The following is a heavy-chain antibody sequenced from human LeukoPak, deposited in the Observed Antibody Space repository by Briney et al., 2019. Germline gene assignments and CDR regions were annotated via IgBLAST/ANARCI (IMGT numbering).Heavy chain of an antibody. Sequence: ASVKVSCKASGYTFTGYYMHWVRQAPGQGLEWMGWISPNSGGTNYAQKLQGRVTMTTDTSTSTAYMELRSLRSDDTAVYYCARDRTTGTRPLGYWGQGTLVTVSS. CDR1: GYTFTGYY. CDR3: ARDRTTGTRPLGY. CDR2: ISPNSGGT. J-gene: IGHJ4*02. D-gene: IGHD1-1*01. V-gene: IGHV1-2*02.